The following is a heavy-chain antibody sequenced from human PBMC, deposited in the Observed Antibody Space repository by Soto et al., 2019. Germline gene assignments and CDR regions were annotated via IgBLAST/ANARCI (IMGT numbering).Heavy chain of an antibody. CDR1: GGSIWRTYSY. CDR3: ARSGRRKRGFGSGWESVYYMDV. D-gene: IGHD6-19*01. V-gene: IGHV4-61*05. CDR2: IYYSGNT. J-gene: IGHJ6*03. Sequence: PSETLSLTCTVSGGSIWRTYSYWGWIRQTPGKGLEWFGYIYYSGNTNYNPSLKSRVTISVDTSKNQFSLKLSSVTAADTAVYYCARSGRRKRGFGSGWESVYYMDVWGKGTTVTVSS.